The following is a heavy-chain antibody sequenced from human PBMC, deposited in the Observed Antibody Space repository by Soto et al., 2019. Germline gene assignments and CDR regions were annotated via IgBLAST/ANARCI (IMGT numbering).Heavy chain of an antibody. Sequence: PSETLSLTCTVSGGSISSYYWSWIRQPPGKGLEWIGYIYYSGSTNYNPSLKSRVTISVDTSKNQFSLKLSSVTAADTAVYYCAGYSVSSSGSYYFDYWGQGTLVTVSS. D-gene: IGHD6-19*01. CDR2: IYYSGST. J-gene: IGHJ4*02. V-gene: IGHV4-59*01. CDR3: AGYSVSSSGSYYFDY. CDR1: GGSISSYY.